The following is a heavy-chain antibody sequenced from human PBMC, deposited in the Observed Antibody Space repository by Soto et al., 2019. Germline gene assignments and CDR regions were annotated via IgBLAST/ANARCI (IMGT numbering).Heavy chain of an antibody. CDR3: ARGPSSTYYYDSSGPPGY. Sequence: GGSLRLSCAASGFTFSDYYMSWIRQAPGKGLEWVSYISSSSSYTNYADSVKGRFTISRDNAKNSLYLQMNSLRAEDTAVYYCARGPSSTYYYDSSGPPGYWGQGTLVTVSS. V-gene: IGHV3-11*05. CDR1: GFTFSDYY. D-gene: IGHD3-22*01. CDR2: ISSSSSYT. J-gene: IGHJ4*02.